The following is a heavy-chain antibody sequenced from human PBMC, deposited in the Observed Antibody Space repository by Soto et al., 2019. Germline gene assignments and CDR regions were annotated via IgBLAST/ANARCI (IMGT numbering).Heavy chain of an antibody. CDR1: GGSISSGGYY. J-gene: IGHJ4*02. CDR2: IYYSGST. CDR3: ARAPDYYDSSGYYGH. D-gene: IGHD3-22*01. Sequence: SETLSLTCTVSGGSISSGGYYWSWIRQHPGKGLEWIGYIYYSGSTYYNPSLKSRVTISVDTSKNQFSLKLSSVTAADTAVYYCARAPDYYDSSGYYGHWGQGTLVTVSS. V-gene: IGHV4-31*03.